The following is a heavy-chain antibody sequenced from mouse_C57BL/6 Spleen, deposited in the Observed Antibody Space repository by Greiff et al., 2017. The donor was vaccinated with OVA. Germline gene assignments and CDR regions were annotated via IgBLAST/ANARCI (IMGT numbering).Heavy chain of an antibody. CDR1: GFTFSDYG. Sequence: EVQLVESGGGLVKPGGSLKLSCEASGFTFSDYGMHWVRQAPEKGLEWVAYIRSGSSTINYEDTVKGRFTISRDNAKNTLFLQMTSLRSKDTAMYYCARDYGSSYGYWGQGTTLTVSS. J-gene: IGHJ2*01. CDR2: IRSGSSTI. V-gene: IGHV5-17*01. CDR3: ARDYGSSYGY. D-gene: IGHD1-1*01.